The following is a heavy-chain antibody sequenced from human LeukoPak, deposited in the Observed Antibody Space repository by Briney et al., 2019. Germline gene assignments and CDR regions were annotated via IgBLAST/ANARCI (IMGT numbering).Heavy chain of an antibody. CDR3: AKDIKSSTIFDY. Sequence: PGGSLRLSCAASGFTFDDYAMHWVRHAPGKGLEWVSLISGDGGSTYYADSVKGRFTISRDNSKNSLYLQMNSLRTEDTALYYCAKDIKSSTIFDYWGQGTLVTVSS. CDR1: GFTFDDYA. CDR2: ISGDGGST. J-gene: IGHJ4*02. V-gene: IGHV3-43*02. D-gene: IGHD5-24*01.